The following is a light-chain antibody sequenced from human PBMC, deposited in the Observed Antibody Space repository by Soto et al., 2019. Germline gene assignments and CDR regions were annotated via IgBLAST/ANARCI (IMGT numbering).Light chain of an antibody. V-gene: IGKV3-20*01. Sequence: EIVLTQSPGTLYLSPGERATLSCRASQSVSSIYLAWYQQKPGQAPRLLIYGASSRATGIPDRFSGSGSGTDFTLTISRLEPEDFAVYYCQQYGSSPPWTFGQGTKVEIK. CDR2: GAS. J-gene: IGKJ1*01. CDR1: QSVSSIY. CDR3: QQYGSSPPWT.